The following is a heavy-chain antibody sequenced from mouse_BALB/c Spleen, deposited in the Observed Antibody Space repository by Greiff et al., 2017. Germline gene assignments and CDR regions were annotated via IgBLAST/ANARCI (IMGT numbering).Heavy chain of an antibody. CDR2: IYPGDGDT. CDR1: GYAFSSYW. D-gene: IGHD2-1*01. CDR3: ARSVYYGNHEGFAY. V-gene: IGHV1-80*01. J-gene: IGHJ3*01. Sequence: VQLQESGAELVRPGSSVKISCKASGYAFSSYWMNWVKQRPGQGLEWIGQIYPGDGDTNYNGKFKGKATLTADKSSSTAYMQLSSLTSEDSAVYFCARSVYYGNHEGFAYWGQGTLVTVSA.